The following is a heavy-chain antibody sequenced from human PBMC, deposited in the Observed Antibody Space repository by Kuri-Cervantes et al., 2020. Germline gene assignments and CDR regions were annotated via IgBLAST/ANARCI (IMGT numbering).Heavy chain of an antibody. CDR3: ARSTESGVGY. D-gene: IGHD7-27*01. Sequence: SETLSLTCAVYGGSFSGYYWSWIRQPPGKGLEWIGEINHSGSTNYNPSLKSRVTISVDTSKNQFSLKLSSMTAADTAVYYCARSTESGVGYWGQGTLVTVSS. CDR2: INHSGST. CDR1: GGSFSGYY. V-gene: IGHV4-34*01. J-gene: IGHJ4*02.